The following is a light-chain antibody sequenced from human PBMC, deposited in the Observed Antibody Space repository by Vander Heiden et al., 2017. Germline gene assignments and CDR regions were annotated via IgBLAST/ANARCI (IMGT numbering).Light chain of an antibody. CDR2: GAS. V-gene: IGKV3-15*01. CDR1: QSVSSN. Sequence: ASQSVSSNLAWYQQKPGQAPRLLIYGASTRATGIPARFSGSGSGTEFTLTISSLQSEDFAVYYCQQYNNWPGTFGQGTKVXIK. CDR3: QQYNNWPGT. J-gene: IGKJ1*01.